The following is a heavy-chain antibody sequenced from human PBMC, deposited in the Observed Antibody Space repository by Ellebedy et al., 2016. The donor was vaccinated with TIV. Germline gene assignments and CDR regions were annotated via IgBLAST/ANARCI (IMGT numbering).Heavy chain of an antibody. J-gene: IGHJ6*02. CDR2: IKSKTDGGTT. Sequence: GGSLRLSXAASGFTFSSYGMHWVRQAPGKGLEWVGRIKSKTDGGTTDYAAPVKGRFTISRDDSKNTLYLQMNSLKTEDTAVYYCTTAQRVVVATYYYYYGMDVWGQGTTVTVSS. CDR1: GFTFSSYG. D-gene: IGHD2-15*01. V-gene: IGHV3-15*01. CDR3: TTAQRVVVATYYYYYGMDV.